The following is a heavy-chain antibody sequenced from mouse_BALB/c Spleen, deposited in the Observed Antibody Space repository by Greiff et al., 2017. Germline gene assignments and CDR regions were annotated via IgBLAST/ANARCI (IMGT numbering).Heavy chain of an antibody. Sequence: EVQVVESGGGLVQPGGSLKLSCAASGFTFSSYTMSWVRQTPEKRLEWVAYISNGGGSTYYPDTVKGRFTISRDNAKNTLYLQMSSLKSEDTAMYYCARQGITTVVATEDYAMDYWGQGTSVTVSS. D-gene: IGHD1-1*01. CDR1: GFTFSSYT. V-gene: IGHV5-12-2*01. CDR3: ARQGITTVVATEDYAMDY. J-gene: IGHJ4*01. CDR2: ISNGGGST.